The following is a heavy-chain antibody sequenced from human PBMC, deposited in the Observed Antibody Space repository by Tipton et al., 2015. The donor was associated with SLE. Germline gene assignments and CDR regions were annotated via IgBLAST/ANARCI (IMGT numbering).Heavy chain of an antibody. J-gene: IGHJ4*02. Sequence: TLSLTCAVYGGSFSGQYWSWIRQPPGKGLEWIGEINHSGSTNYNPSLKSRVTISVKTAKKQFSLKVSSVTAADTAVYYCAGAVGTAAGMRDYWGQGTLVTVSS. V-gene: IGHV4-34*01. CDR3: AGAVGTAAGMRDY. D-gene: IGHD6-13*01. CDR1: GGSFSGQY. CDR2: INHSGST.